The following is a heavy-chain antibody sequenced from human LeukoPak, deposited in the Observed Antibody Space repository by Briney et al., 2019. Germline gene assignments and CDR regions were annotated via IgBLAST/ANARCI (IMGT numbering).Heavy chain of an antibody. D-gene: IGHD6-6*01. CDR1: GFTFSNYG. V-gene: IGHV3-21*01. CDR2: ISSSGSYI. Sequence: GGSLRLSCAASGFTFSNYGMSWVRQAPGKGLEWVSSISSSGSYIYYADSVKGRFTISRDNAKNSLYLQLNSLRAEDTALYYCARGEWSSSPFDYWGQGTLVTVSS. J-gene: IGHJ4*02. CDR3: ARGEWSSSPFDY.